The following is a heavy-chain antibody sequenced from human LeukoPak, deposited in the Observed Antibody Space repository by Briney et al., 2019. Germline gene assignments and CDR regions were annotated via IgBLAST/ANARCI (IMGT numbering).Heavy chain of an antibody. CDR1: GLTFSNYW. CDR3: AGVLGGWYFDL. V-gene: IGHV3-21*01. CDR2: ISSSSSYI. Sequence: PGGSLRLSCAASGLTFSNYWMNWVRQAPGKGLEWVSSISSSSSYIYYVDSLKGRFTISRDNAKNSLYLQMNSLRAEDTAVYYCAGVLGGWYFDLWGRGTLVTVSS. D-gene: IGHD3-10*01. J-gene: IGHJ2*01.